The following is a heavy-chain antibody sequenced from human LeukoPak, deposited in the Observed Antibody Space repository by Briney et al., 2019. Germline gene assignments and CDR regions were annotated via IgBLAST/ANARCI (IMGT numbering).Heavy chain of an antibody. Sequence: GGSLRLSCAASGFTFDDYAMHWVRQAPGKGLEWVSGISWNSGSIGYADSVKGRFTISRDNAKNSLYLQMNSLRAEDTALYYCAKDIAPGIAAAGADYWGQGTLVIVSS. V-gene: IGHV3-9*01. CDR2: ISWNSGSI. J-gene: IGHJ4*02. CDR3: AKDIAPGIAAAGADY. D-gene: IGHD6-13*01. CDR1: GFTFDDYA.